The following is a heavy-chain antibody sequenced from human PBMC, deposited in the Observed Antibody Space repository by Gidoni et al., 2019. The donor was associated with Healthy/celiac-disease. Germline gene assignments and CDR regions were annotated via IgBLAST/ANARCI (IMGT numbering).Heavy chain of an antibody. J-gene: IGHJ4*02. CDR1: GGSFSGYY. V-gene: IGHV4-34*01. Sequence: QVQLQQWGAGLLKPSETLSPTCAVYGGSFSGYYWSWIRQPPGKGLEWIGEINHSGSTNYNPSLKSRVTISVDTSKNQFSLKLSSVTAADTAVYYCARGVNGSGRPFDYWGQGTLVTVSS. CDR3: ARGVNGSGRPFDY. CDR2: INHSGST. D-gene: IGHD3-10*01.